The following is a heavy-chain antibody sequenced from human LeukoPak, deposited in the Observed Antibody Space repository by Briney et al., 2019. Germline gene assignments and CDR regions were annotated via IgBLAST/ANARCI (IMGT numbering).Heavy chain of an antibody. CDR3: ARLASSGWSHCDY. CDR2: IYYSGST. D-gene: IGHD6-19*01. J-gene: IGHJ4*02. V-gene: IGHV4-59*08. Sequence: SETLSLTCTVSGGSISGYYWSWIRQPPGKGPEWIGYIYYSGSTNYNPSLKSRVTISVDTSKNQFSLKMDSVTAADTAVYYCARLASSGWSHCDYWGQGTLVTVSS. CDR1: GGSISGYY.